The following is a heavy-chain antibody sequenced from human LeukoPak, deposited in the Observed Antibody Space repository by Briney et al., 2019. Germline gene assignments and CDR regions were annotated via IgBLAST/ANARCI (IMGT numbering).Heavy chain of an antibody. CDR2: ISSSSSYI. CDR1: GFTVSSNY. Sequence: GGLRLSCAVSGFTVSSNYMSWVRQAPGKGLEWVSVISSSSSYIYYADSVKGRFTISRDNAKTSLYLQMNSQRAEDTAVYYCARGGSGLHELDYWGQGTLVTVSS. D-gene: IGHD1-26*01. V-gene: IGHV3-21*06. CDR3: ARGGSGLHELDY. J-gene: IGHJ4*02.